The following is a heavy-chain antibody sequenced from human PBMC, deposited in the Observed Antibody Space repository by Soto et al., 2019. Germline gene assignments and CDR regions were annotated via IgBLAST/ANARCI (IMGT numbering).Heavy chain of an antibody. V-gene: IGHV3-23*01. D-gene: IGHD4-17*01. Sequence: EGQLLESGGGLVQPGVSLRLSCAASGFTFSRYAMSWVRQAPGKGLEWVSSISGSGGSTYYSDSVKGRYTISRDNSKNALYRQMNSLRAVDTSRYYCGTVTAHDDYQGGYGMDVWGQGTTVSVCS. J-gene: IGHJ6*02. CDR1: GFTFSRYA. CDR2: ISGSGGST. CDR3: GTVTAHDDYQGGYGMDV.